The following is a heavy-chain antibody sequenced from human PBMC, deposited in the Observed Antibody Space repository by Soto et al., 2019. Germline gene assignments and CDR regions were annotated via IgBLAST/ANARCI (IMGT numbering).Heavy chain of an antibody. CDR3: VFGDCTSSSCSYYFHGLDV. V-gene: IGHV1-69*13. CDR1: GGNFRRYA. J-gene: IGHJ6*02. CDR2: ILPIFGSP. Sequence: GASVKVSCKASGGNFRRYAISWVRQAPGQGLEWMGGILPIFGSPSHAQKFRDRVTITADESTSTAYLELTSLTSEDTAIYYCVFGDCTSSSCSYYFHGLDVWGQGTTVTVSS. D-gene: IGHD2-2*01.